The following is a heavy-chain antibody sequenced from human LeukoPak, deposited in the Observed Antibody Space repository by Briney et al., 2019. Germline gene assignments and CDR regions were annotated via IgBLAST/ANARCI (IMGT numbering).Heavy chain of an antibody. CDR2: IYYSGST. J-gene: IGHJ4*02. V-gene: IGHV4-39*01. Sequence: GSLRLSCAASGFTFGSYAMSWVRQPPGKGLEWIGSIYYSGSTYYNPSLKSRVTISVDTSKNQFSLKLSSVTAADTAVYYCARVRTTVDYWGQGTLVTVSS. CDR1: GFTFGSYA. D-gene: IGHD4-17*01. CDR3: ARVRTTVDY.